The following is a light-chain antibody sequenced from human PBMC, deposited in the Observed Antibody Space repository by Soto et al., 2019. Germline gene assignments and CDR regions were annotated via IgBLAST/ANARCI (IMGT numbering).Light chain of an antibody. V-gene: IGKV3-20*01. Sequence: EIVLMQSPGTLSLSPGERVTLSCRASQTVDTNYLAWYQQKPGQAPRLLIYSVSRRSTGIPDRFSGSGSGTDFNLTISSLEPEDFAVYYCQLYGRSPRYTFGQGTKLEIK. CDR3: QLYGRSPRYT. J-gene: IGKJ2*01. CDR2: SVS. CDR1: QTVDTNY.